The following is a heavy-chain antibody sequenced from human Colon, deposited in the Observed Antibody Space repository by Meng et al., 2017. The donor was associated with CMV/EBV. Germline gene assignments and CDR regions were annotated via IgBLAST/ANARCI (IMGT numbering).Heavy chain of an antibody. D-gene: IGHD6-19*01. J-gene: IGHJ4*02. CDR2: ISYSGNT. V-gene: IGHV4-61*01. CDR3: ARESSGWSTGIDY. CDR1: GGSVHNGSNY. Sequence: VTGGSVHNGSNYWSWIRQPPGKGLEWIGYISYSGNTNYNPSLKSRVTISLDTSRNQFSLKLTSMNAADTAIYYCARESSGWSTGIDYWGQGTLVTVSS.